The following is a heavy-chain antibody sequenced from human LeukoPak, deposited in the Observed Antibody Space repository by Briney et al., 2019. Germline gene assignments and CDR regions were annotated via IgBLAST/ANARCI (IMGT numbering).Heavy chain of an antibody. CDR1: GYTLTELS. D-gene: IGHD3-9*01. CDR2: FDPEDGET. J-gene: IGHJ4*02. V-gene: IGHV1-24*01. Sequence: ASVKVSCKVSGYTLTELSMHRVRQAPGKGLEWMGGFDPEDGETIYAQKFQGRVTMTEDTSTDTAYMELSSLRSEDTAVYYCATERYFDWLYHYWGQGTLVTVSS. CDR3: ATERYFDWLYHY.